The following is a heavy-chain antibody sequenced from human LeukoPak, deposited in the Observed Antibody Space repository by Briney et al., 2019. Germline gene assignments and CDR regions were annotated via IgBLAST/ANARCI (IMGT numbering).Heavy chain of an antibody. Sequence: SVKVSCKASGGTFSSYAISWVRQAPGQGLEWMGGIIPIFGTANYAQKFQGRVTITADEPTSSAYMELSSLRSEDTAVYYCARGSDGFNWFGYYLGQGTLVTVSS. CDR2: IIPIFGTA. CDR3: ARGSDGFNWFGYY. CDR1: GGTFSSYA. D-gene: IGHD5-24*01. V-gene: IGHV1-69*13. J-gene: IGHJ4*02.